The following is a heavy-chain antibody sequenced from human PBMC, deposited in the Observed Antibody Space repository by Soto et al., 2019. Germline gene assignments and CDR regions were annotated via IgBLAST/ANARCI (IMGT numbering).Heavy chain of an antibody. Sequence: GGSLRLSCAASGFTFSSYGMHWVRQAPGKGLEWVAVIWYDGSNKYYADSVKGRFTISRDNSKNTLYLQMNSLRAEDTAVYYCASEARIAVAGFDYWGQGTLVTVSS. J-gene: IGHJ4*02. V-gene: IGHV3-33*01. CDR3: ASEARIAVAGFDY. CDR2: IWYDGSNK. D-gene: IGHD6-19*01. CDR1: GFTFSSYG.